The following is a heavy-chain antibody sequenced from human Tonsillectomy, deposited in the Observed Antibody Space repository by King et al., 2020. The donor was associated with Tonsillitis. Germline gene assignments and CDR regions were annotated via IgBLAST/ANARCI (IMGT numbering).Heavy chain of an antibody. CDR2: IVPVFGTA. J-gene: IGHJ5*02. CDR1: GGTFSSYA. D-gene: IGHD3-3*01. Sequence: QLVQSGAEVKKPGSSVKVSCKSSGGTFSSYAISWVRQAPGQGLEWMGGIVPVFGTANYAQHVQGRVTIRADESTDTAYLELRSLKSEDTAVYYCGRDRGGIFGAHRYNLDPGGQGTLVTVSS. V-gene: IGHV1-69*01. CDR3: GRDRGGIFGAHRYNLDP.